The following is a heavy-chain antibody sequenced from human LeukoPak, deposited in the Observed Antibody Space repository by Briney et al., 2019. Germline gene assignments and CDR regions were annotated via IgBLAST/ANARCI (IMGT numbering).Heavy chain of an antibody. V-gene: IGHV1-24*01. J-gene: IGHJ4*02. Sequence: ASVKVSCKVSGDILSELSIHWVRQTPRKGFEWMGGFDPAAGTTLYAQTFQDRIIMTEDTSTGTTYMELGSLTSDDTAMYYCATLVVPAAKRGVWGQGTLVTVSS. D-gene: IGHD2-21*01. CDR1: GDILSELS. CDR2: FDPAAGTT. CDR3: ATLVVPAAKRGV.